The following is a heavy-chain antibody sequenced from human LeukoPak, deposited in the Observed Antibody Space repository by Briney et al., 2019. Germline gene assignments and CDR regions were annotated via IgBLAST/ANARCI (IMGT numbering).Heavy chain of an antibody. J-gene: IGHJ2*01. CDR2: IYTSGST. Sequence: PSETLSLTCTVSGGSISSYYWSWIRQPAGKGLEWIGRIYTSGSTNYNPSLKSRVTISVDKSKNQFSLKLSSVTAADTAVYHCARGTVTNYWYFDLWGRGTLVTVSS. CDR1: GGSISSYY. CDR3: ARGTVTNYWYFDL. V-gene: IGHV4-4*07. D-gene: IGHD4-11*01.